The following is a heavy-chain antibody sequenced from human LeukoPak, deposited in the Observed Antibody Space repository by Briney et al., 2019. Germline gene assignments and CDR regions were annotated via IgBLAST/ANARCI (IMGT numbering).Heavy chain of an antibody. V-gene: IGHV3-30*02. CDR1: GFSFSSYG. D-gene: IGHD6-13*01. J-gene: IGHJ4*02. CDR3: AKDRSVAEYYFDY. Sequence: GGSLTLSCAVSGFSFSSYGMHWVRQAPGTGMGWVGFVRYDGSNKYYADSVKGRLTTSRDNSENTLYRQMISPMAADTAVYYCAKDRSVAEYYFDYWGRGTLVTVSS. CDR2: VRYDGSNK.